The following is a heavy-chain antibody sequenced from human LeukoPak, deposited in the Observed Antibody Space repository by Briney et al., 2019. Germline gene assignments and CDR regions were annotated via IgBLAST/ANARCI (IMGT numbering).Heavy chain of an antibody. Sequence: GGSLRLSCAASGXTFSSYWLTWVRQAPGKGLEWMASINEDVSERHYLDSVKGRFTISRDNAKNSLYLQMNSLRADDTAVYYCARDSVRRFDYWGQGTLVTVSS. V-gene: IGHV3-7*05. CDR3: ARDSVRRFDY. CDR2: INEDVSER. CDR1: GXTFSSYW. J-gene: IGHJ4*02.